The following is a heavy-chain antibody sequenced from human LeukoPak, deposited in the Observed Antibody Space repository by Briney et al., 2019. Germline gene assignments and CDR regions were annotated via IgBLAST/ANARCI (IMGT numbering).Heavy chain of an antibody. J-gene: IGHJ6*03. CDR2: IKQDGSEK. CDR3: ARNTPDSSEYYYYYMDV. D-gene: IGHD3-22*01. CDR1: GFTFSSYW. V-gene: IGHV3-7*01. Sequence: GGSVRLSCAASGFTFSSYWMSWVRQAPGKGLEWVANIKQDGSEKYYVDSVKGRFTISRDNAKNSLYPQMNSLRAEDTAVYYCARNTPDSSEYYYYYMDVWGKGTTVTVSS.